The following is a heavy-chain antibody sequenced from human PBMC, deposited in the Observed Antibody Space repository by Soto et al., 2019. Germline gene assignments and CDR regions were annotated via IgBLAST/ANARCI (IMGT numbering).Heavy chain of an antibody. Sequence: EVQLVESGGGSVQPGGSLRLSCAASGFTFSRYWMHWVRQAPGNGLVWVSRINSYGSSTDYADSVKGRFTISRDNAKNTLYLQMNSLRVEDTAVYYCARGWIGDLNDAFDIWGQGTMVTVSS. CDR3: ARGWIGDLNDAFDI. D-gene: IGHD2-2*03. CDR2: INSYGSST. J-gene: IGHJ3*02. CDR1: GFTFSRYW. V-gene: IGHV3-74*01.